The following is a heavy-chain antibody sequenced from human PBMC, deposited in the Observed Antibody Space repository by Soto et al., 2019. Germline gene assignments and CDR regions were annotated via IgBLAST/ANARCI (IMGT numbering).Heavy chain of an antibody. CDR2: IYYSGST. CDR3: ARGRWGIYGWFDP. D-gene: IGHD3-16*01. Sequence: QVQLQESGPGLVKPSQTLSLTCTVSGGSISSGGYYWSWIRQHPGQGLEWIGYIYYSGSTYYNPSLKSRVTISVDTSKNQSSLKLSSVTAADTAVYYCARGRWGIYGWFDPWGQGTLVTVSS. CDR1: GGSISSGGYY. V-gene: IGHV4-31*03. J-gene: IGHJ5*02.